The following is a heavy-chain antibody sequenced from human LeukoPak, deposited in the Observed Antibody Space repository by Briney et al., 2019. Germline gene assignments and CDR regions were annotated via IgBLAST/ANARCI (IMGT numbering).Heavy chain of an antibody. CDR1: GFTFSSSA. CDR2: IVVGSGDT. J-gene: IGHJ6*03. V-gene: IGHV1-58*02. D-gene: IGHD1-1*01. CDR3: AVLAGTTAPYYYYYMDV. Sequence: SVKVSCKTSGFTFSSSAMQWVRQARGQRLEWIGWIVVGSGDTNYAQKFQERVTITRDMSTSTVYMELSSLRSEDTAVYYCAVLAGTTAPYYYYYMDVLGKGTTVTVSS.